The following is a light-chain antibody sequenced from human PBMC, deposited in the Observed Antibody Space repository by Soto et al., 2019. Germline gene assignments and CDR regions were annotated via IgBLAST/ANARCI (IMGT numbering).Light chain of an antibody. J-gene: IGLJ2*01. CDR3: QAWDSSLV. CDR1: KLGDKY. Sequence: SYELTQPTSVSVSPGQTASITCSGDKLGDKYACWYQQKPGQSPVLVIYQDSKRPSGIPERFSGSNSGNTATLTISGTQAMDEADYYCQAWDSSLVFGGGTKLTVL. V-gene: IGLV3-1*01. CDR2: QDS.